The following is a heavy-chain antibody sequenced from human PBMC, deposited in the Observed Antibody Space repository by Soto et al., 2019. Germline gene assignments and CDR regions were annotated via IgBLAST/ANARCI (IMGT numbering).Heavy chain of an antibody. J-gene: IGHJ4*02. D-gene: IGHD3-10*01. CDR3: ARVYMVRGVIVDY. CDR2: IKQDGSGK. Sequence: PGGSLRLSCAASGFTFSSYWMSWVRQAPGKGLEWVANIKQDGSGKYYVDSVKGRFTISRDNAKNSLYLQMNSLRAEDTAVYYCARVYMVRGVIVDYWGQGTLVTVSS. V-gene: IGHV3-7*01. CDR1: GFTFSSYW.